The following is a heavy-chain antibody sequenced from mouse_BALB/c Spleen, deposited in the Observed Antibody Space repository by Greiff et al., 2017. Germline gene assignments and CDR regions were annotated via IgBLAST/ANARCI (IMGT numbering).Heavy chain of an antibody. CDR3: TRAVYYGSSPFAY. J-gene: IGHJ3*01. CDR2: IYPSDSYT. CDR1: GYTFPSYW. Sequence: QVQLQQSGAELVRPGASVKLSCKASGYTFPSYWINWVKQRPGQGLEWIGNIYPSDSYTNYNQKFKDKATLTVDKSSSTAYMQLSSPTSEDSAVYYCTRAVYYGSSPFAYWGQGTLVTVSA. D-gene: IGHD1-1*01. V-gene: IGHV1-69*02.